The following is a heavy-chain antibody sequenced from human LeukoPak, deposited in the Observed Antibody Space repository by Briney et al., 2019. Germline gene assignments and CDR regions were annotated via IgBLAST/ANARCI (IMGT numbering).Heavy chain of an antibody. CDR1: GFTFSNAW. D-gene: IGHD3-3*01. V-gene: IGHV3-15*01. Sequence: GGSLRLSCAASGFTFSNAWMSWVRQAPGKGLEWVGRIKSKTDGGTTDYAAPVKGRFTISRDDSKNTLYLQMNSLKTEDTAVYYCTTDPISEGFLEWLLSREYYFDYWGQGTLVTVSS. CDR2: IKSKTDGGTT. CDR3: TTDPISEGFLEWLLSREYYFDY. J-gene: IGHJ4*02.